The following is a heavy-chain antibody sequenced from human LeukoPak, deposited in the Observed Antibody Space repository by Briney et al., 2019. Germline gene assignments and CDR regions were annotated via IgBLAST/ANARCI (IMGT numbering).Heavy chain of an antibody. CDR1: GGSISSGDYY. D-gene: IGHD5-18*01. Sequence: SQTLSLTCTVSGGSISSGDYYWSWIRQPPGKGLEGIGYIYYSGSTYYNPSLKSRVTISPATSKNQFSLNLSSVTAADTAVYYCARVAWIQLWLGFDYWGQGTLVTVSS. CDR3: ARVAWIQLWLGFDY. J-gene: IGHJ4*02. V-gene: IGHV4-30-4*01. CDR2: IYYSGST.